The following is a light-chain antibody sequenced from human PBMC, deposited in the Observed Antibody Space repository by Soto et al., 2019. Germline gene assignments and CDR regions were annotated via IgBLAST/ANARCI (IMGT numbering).Light chain of an antibody. CDR1: SSDVGAYKY. CDR3: CSYAGSYV. Sequence: QSALTQPPSASGSPGQSVTISCTGTSSDVGAYKYVSWYQQHPGKAPKLMIYAVSERPSGVPDRFSGSKSGNTASLTVSGLQAEDEADYYCCSYAGSYVFGTGTKLTVL. CDR2: AVS. V-gene: IGLV2-8*01. J-gene: IGLJ1*01.